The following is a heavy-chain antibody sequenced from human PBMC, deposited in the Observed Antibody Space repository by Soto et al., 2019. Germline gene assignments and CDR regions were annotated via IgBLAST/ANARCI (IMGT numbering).Heavy chain of an antibody. CDR2: IYYSGST. CDR1: GGSISSGDYY. Sequence: QVQLQESGPGLVKPSQTLSLTCTVSGGSISSGDYYRSWIRQPPGKGLEWIGYIYYSGSTYYNPSLKSRVTISVDTSKNQFSLKLSSVTAADTAVYYCARVWWASHSSSWPYYYYGMDVWGQGTTVTVSS. CDR3: ARVWWASHSSSWPYYYYGMDV. V-gene: IGHV4-30-4*01. D-gene: IGHD6-13*01. J-gene: IGHJ6*02.